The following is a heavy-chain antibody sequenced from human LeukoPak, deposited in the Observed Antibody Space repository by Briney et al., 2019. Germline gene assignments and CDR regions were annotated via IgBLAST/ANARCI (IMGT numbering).Heavy chain of an antibody. D-gene: IGHD6-19*01. J-gene: IGHJ4*02. CDR1: GFTFSSYA. CDR3: ARASGWYDY. CDR2: ISSNGGST. Sequence: GGSLRLSCAASGFTFSSYAMHWVRQAPGKGLEYVSAISSNGGSTYYANSVKGRFTIPRDNSKNTLYLQMGSLRAEDMAVYYCARASGWYDYWGQGTLVTVSS. V-gene: IGHV3-64*01.